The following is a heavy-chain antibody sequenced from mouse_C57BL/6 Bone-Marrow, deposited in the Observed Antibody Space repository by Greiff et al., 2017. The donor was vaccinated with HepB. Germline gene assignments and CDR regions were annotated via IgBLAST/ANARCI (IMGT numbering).Heavy chain of an antibody. Sequence: VQLQQSGAELVRPGASVKLSCTASGFNIKDDYMHWVKQRPEQGLEWIGWIDPENGDTEYASKFQGKATITADTSSNTAYLQLSSLTSEDTAVYYCTSYSNDYWGQGTTLTVPS. J-gene: IGHJ2*01. D-gene: IGHD2-5*01. CDR3: TSYSNDY. CDR1: GFNIKDDY. V-gene: IGHV14-4*01. CDR2: IDPENGDT.